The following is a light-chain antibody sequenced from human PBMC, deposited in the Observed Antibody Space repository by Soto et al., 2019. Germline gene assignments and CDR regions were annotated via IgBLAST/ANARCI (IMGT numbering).Light chain of an antibody. Sequence: EIVLTQSPGTLSFSPGERATLSCRASQSVSSSYLAWYQQKPGQAPRLLIYGASSRATGIPDRFSGSGSGTDFTLTISRLEPEDFAVYYGQQYGSSPPYTFVQGTKLEIK. V-gene: IGKV3-20*01. J-gene: IGKJ2*01. CDR1: QSVSSSY. CDR2: GAS. CDR3: QQYGSSPPYT.